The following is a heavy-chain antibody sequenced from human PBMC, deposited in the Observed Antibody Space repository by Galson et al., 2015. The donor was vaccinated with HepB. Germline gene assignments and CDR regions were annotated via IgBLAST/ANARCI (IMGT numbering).Heavy chain of an antibody. Sequence: SLRLSCAASGFTFSDYYMSWIRQAPGKGLEWLSYISGSRTYTNYADSVKGRFTISRDNAKNSLFLQMNSLRAVDTAVYYCARVADADYGDHTYFDSWGQGILVTVSS. D-gene: IGHD4-17*01. V-gene: IGHV3-11*06. CDR3: ARVADADYGDHTYFDS. CDR1: GFTFSDYY. J-gene: IGHJ4*02. CDR2: ISGSRTYT.